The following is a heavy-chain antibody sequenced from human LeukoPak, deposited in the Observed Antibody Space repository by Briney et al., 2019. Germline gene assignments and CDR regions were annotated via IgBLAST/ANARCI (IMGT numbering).Heavy chain of an antibody. CDR1: GGSVSSGSYY. CDR3: ARGDCSSTSCPIGWFDP. V-gene: IGHV4-61*01. D-gene: IGHD2-2*01. J-gene: IGHJ5*02. CDR2: IYYSGGT. Sequence: SETLSLTCTVSGGSVSSGSYYCSWIGQPPGKGLEWIGYIYYSGGTNYNPSLKSRVTISVDTSKNQFSLKLSSVTAADTAVYYCARGDCSSTSCPIGWFDPWGQGTLVTVSS.